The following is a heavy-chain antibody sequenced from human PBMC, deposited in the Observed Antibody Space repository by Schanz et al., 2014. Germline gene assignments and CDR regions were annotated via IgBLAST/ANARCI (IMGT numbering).Heavy chain of an antibody. Sequence: QVQLVQSGSELKKPGASVKVSCKASGYTFTNYAINWVRQAPGQGLERMGWINTNTGNPTYAQAFTGRFLFSLDTSVNTAYLQISSLEADDTAVYYCARRGIRGVFSSFDYWGLGTLVTVSS. J-gene: IGHJ4*02. CDR1: GYTFTNYA. CDR2: INTNTGNP. CDR3: ARRGIRGVFSSFDY. D-gene: IGHD3-10*01. V-gene: IGHV7-4-1*02.